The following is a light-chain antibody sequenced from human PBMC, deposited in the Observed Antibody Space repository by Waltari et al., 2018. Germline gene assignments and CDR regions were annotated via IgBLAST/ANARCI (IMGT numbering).Light chain of an antibody. CDR1: SSDAGGDNS. J-gene: IGLJ1*01. V-gene: IGLV2-14*01. Sequence: QSALTQPASVSGSPGPSISFSCPGTSSDAGGDNSVSWYQQHPGNAPKLMIYDVTKRPSGISNRFSGSKSGYTASLTISGLQAEDEADYYCISYTSSGTYVFGTGTKVTVL. CDR2: DVT. CDR3: ISYTSSGTYV.